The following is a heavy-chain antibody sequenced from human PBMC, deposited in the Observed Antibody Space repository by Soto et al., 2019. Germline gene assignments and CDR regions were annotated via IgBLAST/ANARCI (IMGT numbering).Heavy chain of an antibody. J-gene: IGHJ6*02. CDR3: ARALYSSSGRYYYYGMDV. Sequence: ASVKVSCKASGYTFTSYYMHWVRQAPGQGLEWMGIINPSGGSTSYAQKFQGRVTMTRDTSTSTVYMELSSLSSEDTAVYYCARALYSSSGRYYYYGMDVWRQGTTVTVSS. D-gene: IGHD6-6*01. CDR1: GYTFTSYY. V-gene: IGHV1-46*01. CDR2: INPSGGST.